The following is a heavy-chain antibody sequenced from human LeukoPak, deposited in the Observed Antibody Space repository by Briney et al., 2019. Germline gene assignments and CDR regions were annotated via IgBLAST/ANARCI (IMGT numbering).Heavy chain of an antibody. CDR2: INPNSGGT. CDR1: RYTFTGYY. V-gene: IGHV1-2*02. J-gene: IGHJ4*02. Sequence: ASVKVSCKASRYTFTGYYMHWVRQAPGQGLEWMGWINPNSGGTNYAQKFQGRVTMTRDTSISTAYMELSRLRSDDTAVYYCARAPGYCSSTSCYGSDYWGQGTLVTVSS. D-gene: IGHD2-2*01. CDR3: ARAPGYCSSTSCYGSDY.